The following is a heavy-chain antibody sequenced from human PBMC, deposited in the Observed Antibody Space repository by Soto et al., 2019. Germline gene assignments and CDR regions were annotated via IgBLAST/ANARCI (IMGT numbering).Heavy chain of an antibody. J-gene: IGHJ3*02. V-gene: IGHV3-66*01. D-gene: IGHD4-17*01. Sequence: EVQLVESGGGLVQPGGSLRLSCAASGFTVSSNYMSWVRQAPGKGLEWVSVIYSGGSTYYADSVKGRFTISRDNSKNTLYLQMNSLRAEDTAVYYCARDLMDYGDYNSLRSDAFDIWGQGTMVTVSS. CDR2: IYSGGST. CDR3: ARDLMDYGDYNSLRSDAFDI. CDR1: GFTVSSNY.